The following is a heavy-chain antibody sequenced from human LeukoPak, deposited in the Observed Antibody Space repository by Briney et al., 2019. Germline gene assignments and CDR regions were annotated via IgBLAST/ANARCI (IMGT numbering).Heavy chain of an antibody. CDR2: ISGSGSST. J-gene: IGHJ4*02. D-gene: IGHD3-10*01. V-gene: IGHV3-23*01. CDR3: AKARGPYYFDY. CDR1: GFTVNSNY. Sequence: PGGSLRLSCAASGFTVNSNYMSWVRQAPGKGLEWVSAISGSGSSTYYADSVKGRFTISRDNSQNTLYLQMNSLRAEDTAVYYCAKARGPYYFDYWGQGTLVPVSS.